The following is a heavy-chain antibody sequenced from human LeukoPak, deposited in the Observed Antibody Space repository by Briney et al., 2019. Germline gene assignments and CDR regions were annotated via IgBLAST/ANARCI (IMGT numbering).Heavy chain of an antibody. V-gene: IGHV4-59*08. J-gene: IGHJ4*02. Sequence: SETLSLTCTVSGGSISSYYWGWIRQPPGKGLEWIGYIYYSGSTNYNPSLKSRVTISVDTSKNQFPLKLSSVTAADTAVYYCARGSSGWYNYFDYWGQGTLVTVSS. D-gene: IGHD6-19*01. CDR2: IYYSGST. CDR1: GGSISSYY. CDR3: ARGSSGWYNYFDY.